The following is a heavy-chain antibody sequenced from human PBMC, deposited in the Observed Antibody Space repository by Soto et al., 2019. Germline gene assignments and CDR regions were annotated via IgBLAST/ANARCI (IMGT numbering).Heavy chain of an antibody. CDR3: VRGLDSGHPFSDY. CDR1: GFTFNHYG. D-gene: IGHD5-12*01. J-gene: IGHJ4*02. CDR2: ISYDGNDK. Sequence: PGGSLRLSCAVSGFTFNHYGMHWVRQAPGRGLEWVATISYDGNDKYYADSVKGRFIISRDNSKSTLNLQMNNLRAEDTALYYCVRGLDSGHPFSDYWGQGTPVTVSS. V-gene: IGHV3-33*01.